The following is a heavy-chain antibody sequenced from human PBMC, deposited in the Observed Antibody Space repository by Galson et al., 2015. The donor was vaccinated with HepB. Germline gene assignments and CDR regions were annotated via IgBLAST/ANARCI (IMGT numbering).Heavy chain of an antibody. CDR1: GGSISSGGYY. Sequence: TLSLTCTVSGGSISSGGYYWSWIRQHPGKGLEWIGYIYYSGSTYYNPSLKSRVTISVDTSKNQFSLKLSSVTAADTAVYYCARTKQKYQLLSRPNYEGAFDIWGQGTMVTVSS. D-gene: IGHD2-2*01. CDR3: ARTKQKYQLLSRPNYEGAFDI. V-gene: IGHV4-31*03. CDR2: IYYSGST. J-gene: IGHJ3*02.